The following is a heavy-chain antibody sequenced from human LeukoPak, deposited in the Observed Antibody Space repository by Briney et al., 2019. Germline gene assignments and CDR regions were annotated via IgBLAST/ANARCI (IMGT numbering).Heavy chain of an antibody. D-gene: IGHD3-10*01. CDR1: GYTLTELS. CDR2: FDPEDGET. CDR3: ATDRGVGVYAFDI. V-gene: IGHV1-24*01. J-gene: IGHJ3*02. Sequence: ASVRVSCKVSGYTLTELSMHWVRQAPGKGLEWMGGFDPEDGETIYAQKFQGRVTMTEDTSTDTAYMELSSLRSEDTAVYYCATDRGVGVYAFDIWGQETMVTVSS.